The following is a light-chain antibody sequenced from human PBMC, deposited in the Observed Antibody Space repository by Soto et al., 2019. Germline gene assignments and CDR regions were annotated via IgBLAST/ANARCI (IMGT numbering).Light chain of an antibody. Sequence: DIQMTQSPSSLSASVGDRVTITCRASQSIGRFLNWHQQKPGKAPNVLINVASTLRSGVPSRFSGSGSGTDFNLTINSLPPEDFATYFCQQSFTTPLNFGGGTKV. CDR2: VAS. CDR1: QSIGRF. J-gene: IGKJ4*01. CDR3: QQSFTTPLN. V-gene: IGKV1-39*01.